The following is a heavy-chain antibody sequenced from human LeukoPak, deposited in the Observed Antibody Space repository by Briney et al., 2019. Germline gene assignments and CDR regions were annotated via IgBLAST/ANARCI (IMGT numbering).Heavy chain of an antibody. J-gene: IGHJ4*02. D-gene: IGHD5-18*01. CDR2: ISSRSSAI. CDR3: EKGIGAYSYGFDY. Sequence: SGGSLRLSCAASGFTFTSCAMNWVGHDAGKGLEWDSYISSRSSAIYYADSVKGQFTISKDNSKNTLYLQKDSLRAEDTAIYYCEKGIGAYSYGFDYWGQGTLVTVSS. CDR1: GFTFTSCA. V-gene: IGHV3-48*01.